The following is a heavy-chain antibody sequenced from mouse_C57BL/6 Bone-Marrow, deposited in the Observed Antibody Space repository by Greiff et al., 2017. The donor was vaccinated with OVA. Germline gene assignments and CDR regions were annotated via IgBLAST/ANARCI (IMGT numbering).Heavy chain of an antibody. CDR2: ISYDGSN. D-gene: IGHD2-5*01. J-gene: IGHJ1*03. CDR3: ARYSNFFYWYFDV. V-gene: IGHV3-6*01. Sequence: EVQVVESGPGLVKPSQSLSLTCSVTGYSITSGYYWNWIRQFPGNKLEWMGYISYDGSNNYNPSLKNRISITRDTSKNQFFLKLNSVTTEDTATYYCARYSNFFYWYFDVWGTGTTVTVSS. CDR1: GYSITSGYY.